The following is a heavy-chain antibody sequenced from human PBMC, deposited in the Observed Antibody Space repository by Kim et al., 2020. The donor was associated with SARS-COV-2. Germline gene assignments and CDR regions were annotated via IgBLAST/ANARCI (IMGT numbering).Heavy chain of an antibody. CDR1: GFTFTDTFTSYA. CDR2: ISDDGDSK. Sequence: GGSLRLSCAASGFTFTDTFTSYAMHWVRQAPGKGLEWVAVISDDGDSKKYADSVKGRITISRDDSKTTVYLQMNSLTPEDTAVYYCAKERSYQLPPAYDSYGMEVWGQGTTVTVSS. V-gene: IGHV3-30*18. J-gene: IGHJ6*02. CDR3: AKERSYQLPPAYDSYGMEV. D-gene: IGHD2-2*01.